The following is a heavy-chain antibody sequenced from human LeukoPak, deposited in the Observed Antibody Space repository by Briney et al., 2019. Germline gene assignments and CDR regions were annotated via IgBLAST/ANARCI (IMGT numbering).Heavy chain of an antibody. J-gene: IGHJ1*01. CDR3: AKDSEVAARIFQH. V-gene: IGHV3-74*03. D-gene: IGHD1-14*01. CDR1: GFTLTTYW. Sequence: GGSLRLSCATSGFTLTTYWMYWVRQVPGKGPVWVSRISPDGTITTYADSVKGRFTISRDNSKNTLYLQMNSLRAEDTAVYYCAKDSEVAARIFQHWGQGTLVTVSS. CDR2: ISPDGTIT.